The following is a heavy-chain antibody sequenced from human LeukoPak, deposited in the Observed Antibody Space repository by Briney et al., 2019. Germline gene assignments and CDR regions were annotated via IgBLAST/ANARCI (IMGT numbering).Heavy chain of an antibody. J-gene: IGHJ4*02. Sequence: PGGSLRLSCAASGFTFSSYSMNWVRQAPGKGLEWVSSISSSSSYIYYADSVKGRFTISRDNAKNSLYLQMNSLRAEDTAVYYCARDVGEQRGYYFDYWGQGTLVTVSS. CDR2: ISSSSSYI. CDR1: GFTFSSYS. V-gene: IGHV3-21*01. D-gene: IGHD3-10*01. CDR3: ARDVGEQRGYYFDY.